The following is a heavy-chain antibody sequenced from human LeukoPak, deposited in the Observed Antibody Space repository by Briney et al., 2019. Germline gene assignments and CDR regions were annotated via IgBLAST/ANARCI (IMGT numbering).Heavy chain of an antibody. Sequence: GASVKVSCKVSGYTLTELSMHWVRQAPGKGLEWMGGFDPEDGETIYAQKFQGRVTMTEDTSTDTAYMELSSLISEDTAVYYCTAPDFGDYFDAFDIWGQGTMVTVSS. CDR1: GYTLTELS. CDR3: TAPDFGDYFDAFDI. CDR2: FDPEDGET. V-gene: IGHV1-24*01. D-gene: IGHD4-17*01. J-gene: IGHJ3*02.